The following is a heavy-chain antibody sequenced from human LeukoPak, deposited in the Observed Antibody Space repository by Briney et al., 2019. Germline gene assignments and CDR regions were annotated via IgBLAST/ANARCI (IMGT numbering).Heavy chain of an antibody. V-gene: IGHV3-7*01. CDR1: GFRFSDYW. CDR3: TKDLNDDSSC. D-gene: IGHD3-22*01. CDR2: IKTDGSAK. J-gene: IGHJ4*02. Sequence: PGGSLGLPCAASGFRFSDYWMTWVRQAPGKGLECVANIKTDGSAKYYPDSVKGRFTVSRDNAKNSLYLQMNNMRVEDTAIYYCTKDLNDDSSCWGQGTLVTVSS.